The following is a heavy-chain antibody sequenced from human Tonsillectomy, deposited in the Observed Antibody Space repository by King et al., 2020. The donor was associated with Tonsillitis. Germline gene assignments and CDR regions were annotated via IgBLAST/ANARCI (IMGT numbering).Heavy chain of an antibody. CDR1: GYIFTSYA. Sequence: VQLVESGAEVKKPGASVKVSCKASGYIFTSYAISWVRQAPGQGLEWMGWISAYNGNPNYAQKLQGRVTMTTDTSTSTAYMELRSLRSDDTAIYHCRAVVLPAAIEPPVDVWGQGTTVTVSS. D-gene: IGHD2-2*02. J-gene: IGHJ6*02. CDR2: ISAYNGNP. CDR3: RAVVLPAAIEPPVDV. V-gene: IGHV1-18*01.